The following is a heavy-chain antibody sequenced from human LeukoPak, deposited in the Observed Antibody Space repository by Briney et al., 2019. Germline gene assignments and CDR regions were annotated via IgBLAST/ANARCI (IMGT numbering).Heavy chain of an antibody. Sequence: GGSLRLSCAASGFIFSDHYMDWVRQAPGTGLEWVANIKQDGSDRNYVTSVRGRFTISRDNAESSLYLQMNSLRVEDTAVYYCVRNLAVAGTCFDSWGQGTLVTVSS. J-gene: IGHJ4*02. CDR2: IKQDGSDR. V-gene: IGHV3-7*03. CDR3: VRNLAVAGTCFDS. CDR1: GFIFSDHY. D-gene: IGHD6-19*01.